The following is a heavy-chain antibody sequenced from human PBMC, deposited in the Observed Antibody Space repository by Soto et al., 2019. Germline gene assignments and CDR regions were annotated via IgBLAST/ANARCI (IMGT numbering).Heavy chain of an antibody. CDR2: IIPILGIA. J-gene: IGHJ4*02. CDR1: GGTFSSYT. D-gene: IGHD2-8*01. Sequence: SVKVSCKASGGTFSSYTISWVRQAPGQGLEWMGRIIPILGIANYAQKFQGRVTITADKSTSTAYMELSSLRSEDTAVYYCAAGVKIVDAYFDYWGQGTLVTVSS. CDR3: AAGVKIVDAYFDY. V-gene: IGHV1-69*02.